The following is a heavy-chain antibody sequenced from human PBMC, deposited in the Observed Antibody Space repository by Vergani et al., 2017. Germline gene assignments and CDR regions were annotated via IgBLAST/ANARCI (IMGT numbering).Heavy chain of an antibody. CDR2: IYYSGST. J-gene: IGHJ2*01. CDR1: GGSISSSSYY. CDR3: AREAYCGGDCYSLNYWYFDL. Sequence: QLQLQESGPGLVKPSETLSLTCTVSGGSISSSSYYWSWIRQPPGKGLEWIGYIYYSGSTNYNPSLKSRVTISVDTSKNQFSLKLSSVTAADTAVYYCAREAYCGGDCYSLNYWYFDLWGRGTLVTVSS. D-gene: IGHD2-21*02. V-gene: IGHV4-61*01.